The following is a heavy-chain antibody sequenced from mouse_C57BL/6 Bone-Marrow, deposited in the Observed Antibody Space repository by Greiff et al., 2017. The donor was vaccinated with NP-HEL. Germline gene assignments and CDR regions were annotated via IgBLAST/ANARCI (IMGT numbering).Heavy chain of an antibody. J-gene: IGHJ3*01. V-gene: IGHV1-55*01. D-gene: IGHD2-3*01. CDR2: IYPGSGST. Sequence: VKLQQPGAELVKPGASVKMSCKASGYTFTSYWITWVKQRPGQGLEWIGDIYPGSGSTNYNEKFKSKATLTVDTSSSTAYMQLSSLTSEDSAVYYCARQDGYYFAWFAYWGQGTLVTASA. CDR3: ARQDGYYFAWFAY. CDR1: GYTFTSYW.